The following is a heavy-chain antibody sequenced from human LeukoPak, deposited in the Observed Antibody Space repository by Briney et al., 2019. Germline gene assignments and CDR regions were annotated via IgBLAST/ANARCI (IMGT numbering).Heavy chain of an antibody. CDR2: ITPILGIA. CDR3: VREQRVRGVIINY. V-gene: IGHV1-69*04. Sequence: SVKVSCKASGGTFSSYTISWVRQAPGQGLEWMGRITPILGIANYAQKFQGRVTITADKSTSTAYMELSSLRSEDTAVYYCVREQRVRGVIINYRGQGTLVTVSS. J-gene: IGHJ4*02. D-gene: IGHD3-10*01. CDR1: GGTFSSYT.